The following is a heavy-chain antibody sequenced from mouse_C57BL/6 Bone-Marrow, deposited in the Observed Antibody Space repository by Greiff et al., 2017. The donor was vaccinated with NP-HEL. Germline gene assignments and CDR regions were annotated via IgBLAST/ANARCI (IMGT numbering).Heavy chain of an antibody. CDR2: IYPRSGNT. V-gene: IGHV1-81*01. D-gene: IGHD1-1*01. J-gene: IGHJ4*01. CDR1: GYTFTSYG. CDR3: ARDWYGSSYDGAMDY. Sequence: VQLQQSGAELARPGASVKLSCKASGYTFTSYGISWVKQRTGQGLEWIGEIYPRSGNTYYNEKFKGKATLTADKSSSTAYMELRSLTSEDSAVYFCARDWYGSSYDGAMDYWGQGTSVTVSS.